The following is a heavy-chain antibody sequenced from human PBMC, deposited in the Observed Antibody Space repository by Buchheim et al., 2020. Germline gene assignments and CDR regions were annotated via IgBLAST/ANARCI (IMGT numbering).Heavy chain of an antibody. Sequence: QLQLRESGSGLVKPSQTLSLTCAVSGGSISRGDYSWSWIRQPPGKGLEWIGYIYDSGSTYYNPSLKSRVTISVDRPKNQFSLKLSSVTAADTAFYYCARGLADGDYFDYWGQGTL. D-gene: IGHD4-17*01. CDR3: ARGLADGDYFDY. CDR2: IYDSGST. J-gene: IGHJ4*02. V-gene: IGHV4-30-2*01. CDR1: GGSISRGDYS.